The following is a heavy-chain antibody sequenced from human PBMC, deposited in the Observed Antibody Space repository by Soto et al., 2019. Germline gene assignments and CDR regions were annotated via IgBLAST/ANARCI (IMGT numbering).Heavy chain of an antibody. CDR3: ARAPGGITMVRGAYFDY. CDR1: GGSISTSNW. V-gene: IGHV4-4*02. J-gene: IGHJ4*02. Sequence: SETLSLTCAVSGGSISTSNWWSWVRQPPGKGLEWIGEVYRTGSTNYNPSLESRLTISVDKSKNQFSLKLSSVTAADTAVYYCARAPGGITMVRGAYFDYWGKGTLVSVSS. D-gene: IGHD3-10*01. CDR2: VYRTGST.